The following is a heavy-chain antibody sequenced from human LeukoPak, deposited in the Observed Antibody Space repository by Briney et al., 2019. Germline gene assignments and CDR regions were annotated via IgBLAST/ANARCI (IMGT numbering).Heavy chain of an antibody. CDR3: ARDGEFFDY. J-gene: IGHJ4*02. D-gene: IGHD7-27*01. CDR1: GFNFRNYD. CDR2: ITGSSSSV. Sequence: GGSLRLSCAASGFNFRNYDMNWVRQVPGKGLEWVSSITGSSSSVRYADSVKGRFTISRDNARNSVSLQMNGLRAEDTAVYYCARDGEFFDYWGQGTLVTVSS. V-gene: IGHV3-21*01.